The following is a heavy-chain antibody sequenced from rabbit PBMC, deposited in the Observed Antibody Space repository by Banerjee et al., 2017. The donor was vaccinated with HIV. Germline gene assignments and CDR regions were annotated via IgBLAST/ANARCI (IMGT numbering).Heavy chain of an antibody. CDR1: GFSFSNKYV. D-gene: IGHD4-2*01. CDR2: IWTGNSKT. Sequence: QEQLEESGGGLVKPEGSLTLTCKASGFSFSNKYVMCWVRQAPGKGLEWIACIWTGNSKTAYANWAKGRFTISKTSSTTVTLQMTSLTAADTATYFCARGSGDAGYGCDQWGPGTLVTVS. J-gene: IGHJ2*01. CDR3: ARGSGDAGYGCDQ. V-gene: IGHV1S45*01.